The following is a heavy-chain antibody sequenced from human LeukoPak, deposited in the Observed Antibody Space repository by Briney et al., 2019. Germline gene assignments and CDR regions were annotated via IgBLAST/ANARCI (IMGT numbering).Heavy chain of an antibody. CDR3: ARVEGRSGSYFVYFQH. D-gene: IGHD1-26*01. V-gene: IGHV4-38-2*01. Sequence: PSETLSLTCAVSGYSISSGYYWGWIRQPPGKGLEWIGRIYTSGSTNYNPSLKSRVTMSVDTSKNQFSLKLSSVTAADTAVYYCARVEGRSGSYFVYFQHWGQGTLVTVSS. CDR1: GYSISSGYY. CDR2: IYTSGST. J-gene: IGHJ1*01.